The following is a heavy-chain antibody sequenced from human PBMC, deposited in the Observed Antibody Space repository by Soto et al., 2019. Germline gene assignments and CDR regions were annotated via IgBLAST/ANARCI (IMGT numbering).Heavy chain of an antibody. CDR1: GFTFSSYA. V-gene: IGHV3-23*01. Sequence: HPGGSLRLSCAASGFTFSSYAMSWVRQAPGKGLEWVSAISGSGGSTYYADSVKGRFTISRDNSKNTLYLQMNSLRAEDTAVYYCARIYCSSTGCKYYFDYWGQGTLVTVSS. D-gene: IGHD2-2*01. CDR2: ISGSGGST. CDR3: ARIYCSSTGCKYYFDY. J-gene: IGHJ4*02.